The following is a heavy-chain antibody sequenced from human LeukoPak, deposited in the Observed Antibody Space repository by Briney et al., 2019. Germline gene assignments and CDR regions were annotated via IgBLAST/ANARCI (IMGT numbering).Heavy chain of an antibody. V-gene: IGHV3-7*03. Sequence: GGSLRLSCVVSGFTFSSHWMSWVGQAPGKGLEWVANIKEDGSEKYYVDSVKGRFTISRDNAKKSLYLQMDSLRAEDTAVYYCAKGLITFGGVIVDAFDIWGQGTMVTVSS. D-gene: IGHD3-16*02. J-gene: IGHJ3*02. CDR3: AKGLITFGGVIVDAFDI. CDR2: IKEDGSEK. CDR1: GFTFSSHW.